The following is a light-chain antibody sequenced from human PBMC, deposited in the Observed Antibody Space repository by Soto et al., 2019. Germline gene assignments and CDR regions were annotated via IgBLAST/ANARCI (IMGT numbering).Light chain of an antibody. J-gene: IGLJ1*01. Sequence: QSALPQPASVSGSPGQSITISCTGTSSDVGGYNLVSWYQQHPGKAPKLMIYEGSKRPSGVSNRFSGSKSGNTASLTISGLQAEDEADYYCCSYGGSSTPYGFGAGSKLTV. V-gene: IGLV2-23*01. CDR2: EGS. CDR3: CSYGGSSTPYG. CDR1: SSDVGGYNL.